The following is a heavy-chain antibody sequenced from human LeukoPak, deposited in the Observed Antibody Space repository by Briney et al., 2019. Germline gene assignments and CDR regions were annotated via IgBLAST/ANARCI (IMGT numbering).Heavy chain of an antibody. V-gene: IGHV4-30-4*01. D-gene: IGHD3-10*01. CDR2: IYYSGST. Sequence: SQTLSLTCTVSGGSISSGDYYWSWIRPPPGTGLEWIGYIYYSGSTYYNPSLKSRVTISVDTSKNQFSLKLSSVTAADTAVYYCARESSGEYYFDYWGQGTLVTVSS. CDR1: GGSISSGDYY. CDR3: ARESSGEYYFDY. J-gene: IGHJ4*02.